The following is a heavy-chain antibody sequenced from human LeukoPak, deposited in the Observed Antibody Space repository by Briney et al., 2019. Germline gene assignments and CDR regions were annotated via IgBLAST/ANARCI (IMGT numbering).Heavy chain of an antibody. CDR3: ARAFGVRSYYYFDY. CDR1: GGSFSGYY. D-gene: IGHD1-26*01. J-gene: IGHJ4*02. V-gene: IGHV4-34*01. CDR2: INHSGST. Sequence: SETLSLTCAVYGGSFSGYYWSWIRQPPGKGLEWIGEINHSGSTNYNPSLRSRVTMSVDTSKNQFSLKLSSVTAADTAVYYCARAFGVRSYYYFDYWGQGTLVTVSS.